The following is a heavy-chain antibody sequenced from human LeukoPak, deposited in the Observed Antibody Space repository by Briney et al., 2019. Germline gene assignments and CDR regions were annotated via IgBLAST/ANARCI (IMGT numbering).Heavy chain of an antibody. Sequence: GGSLRLSCAASGFSFSNYGIHWVRQAPGKGLEWVTFMQYDGSVEFYADSVKGRFTISRDNSKNTLYLQMNSLRAEDTAVYYCAKDSYSSSSGYYYYYMDVWGKGTTVTVSS. J-gene: IGHJ6*03. D-gene: IGHD6-6*01. CDR3: AKDSYSSSSGYYYYYMDV. V-gene: IGHV3-30*02. CDR2: MQYDGSVE. CDR1: GFSFSNYG.